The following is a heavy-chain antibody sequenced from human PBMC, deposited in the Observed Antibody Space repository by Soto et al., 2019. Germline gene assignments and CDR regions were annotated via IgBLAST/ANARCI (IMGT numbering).Heavy chain of an antibody. J-gene: IGHJ4*02. D-gene: IGHD4-17*01. CDR3: FRGGFADYEKEWRY. CDR1: GYTFTSYN. CDR2: IYARGGST. V-gene: IGHV1-46*01. Sequence: QVQLVQSGAEVRKPGASVKVSCKASGYTFTSYNIHWVRQAPGQGLEWMAIIYARGGSTTYAQNLQGRVTVTRDTSTSTVYMELSSLRSHDTATYLCFRGGFADYEKEWRYWGQGTLVTVSS.